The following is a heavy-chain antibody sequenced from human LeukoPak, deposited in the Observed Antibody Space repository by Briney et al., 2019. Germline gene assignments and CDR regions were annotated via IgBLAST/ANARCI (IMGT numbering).Heavy chain of an antibody. Sequence: AGGSLRLSCVASGFTFGAYTMDWVRQAPGKGLEWVSSTSSTSTYIHYADSVKGRFTISRDNAKVSPYLQVNSLRAEDTAMYYCARDYSSSSLRVMNYYYMDIWGKGTTVTVSS. V-gene: IGHV3-21*01. D-gene: IGHD6-6*01. CDR1: GFTFGAYT. CDR3: ARDYSSSSLRVMNYYYMDI. CDR2: TSSTSTYI. J-gene: IGHJ6*03.